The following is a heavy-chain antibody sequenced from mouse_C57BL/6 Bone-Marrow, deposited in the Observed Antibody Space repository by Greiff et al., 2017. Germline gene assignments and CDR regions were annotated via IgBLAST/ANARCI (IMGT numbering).Heavy chain of an antibody. J-gene: IGHJ2*01. CDR3: ARCYYGSSYYFDY. V-gene: IGHV1-19*01. D-gene: IGHD1-1*01. CDR2: INPYNGGT. CDR1: GYTFTDYY. Sequence: VQLQQSGPVLVKPGASVKMSCKASGYTFTDYYMNWVKQSPGQSLEWIGVINPYNGGTSYNQKFKGKATLTVDKSSSTAYMALNSLTSEDSAVYYCARCYYGSSYYFDYWGQGTTLTVSS.